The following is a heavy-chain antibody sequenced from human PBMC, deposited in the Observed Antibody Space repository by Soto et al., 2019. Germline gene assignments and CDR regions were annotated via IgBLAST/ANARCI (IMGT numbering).Heavy chain of an antibody. Sequence: QVQLVQSGAEVKKPGASVKVYCKASGYTFTSYYMHWVRQAPGQGLEWMGIINPSGGSTSYAKKFQGRVTMTRDTSTSTVYMELSSLRSDDAAVYYCARDTTIFGVVTYGMDVCGQGTTVTVAS. CDR2: INPSGGST. J-gene: IGHJ6*02. CDR1: GYTFTSYY. D-gene: IGHD3-3*01. CDR3: ARDTTIFGVVTYGMDV. V-gene: IGHV1-46*01.